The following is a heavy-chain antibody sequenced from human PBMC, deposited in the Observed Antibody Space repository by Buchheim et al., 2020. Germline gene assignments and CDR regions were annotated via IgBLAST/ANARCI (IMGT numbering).Heavy chain of an antibody. J-gene: IGHJ6*02. CDR1: GFTFSSYG. D-gene: IGHD2-15*01. CDR2: TSYDGGNE. Sequence: QVQLVESGGGVVQPGRSLRLSCAASGFTFSSYGMHWVRQVPGKGLEWVAVTSYDGGNEYYADSVKGRFTVSRDNSKNPLFLQMNSLRPEDTAVYYCAKDLGYCSGGGCYASTLYFYYYGMDVWGQGTT. CDR3: AKDLGYCSGGGCYASTLYFYYYGMDV. V-gene: IGHV3-30*18.